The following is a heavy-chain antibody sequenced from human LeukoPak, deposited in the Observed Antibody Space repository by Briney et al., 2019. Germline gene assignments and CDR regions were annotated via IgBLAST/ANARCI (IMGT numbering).Heavy chain of an antibody. Sequence: SGPTLVSPAQTLTRVGTFAGCSLSTSRMCVSWIRQPPGRAVEWRRRIDLDDDKYYSTSLKTRLPISKDTSKHQVVLTMTNMDPVDTATYCCSRMSYGITGTTWGQGTMVTVSS. CDR1: GCSLSTSRMC. D-gene: IGHD1-7*01. V-gene: IGHV2-70*11. CDR2: IDLDDDK. CDR3: SRMSYGITGTT. J-gene: IGHJ5*02.